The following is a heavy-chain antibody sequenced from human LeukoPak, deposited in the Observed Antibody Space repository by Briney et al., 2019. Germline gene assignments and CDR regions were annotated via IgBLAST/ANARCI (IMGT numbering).Heavy chain of an antibody. CDR2: LSDSGGST. J-gene: IGHJ6*03. D-gene: IGHD3-10*01. Sequence: HPGGSLRLSCAASGFTFSSCGMSWVRQAPGKGLEWVSALSDSGGSTFYTASVKGRFTISRDNSKNTLYLQLNRLRAEDTAVYYCAKGGAVSSKSITMIRGTRRYYYYMDVWGKGTTVTISS. CDR3: AKGGAVSSKSITMIRGTRRYYYYMDV. V-gene: IGHV3-23*01. CDR1: GFTFSSCG.